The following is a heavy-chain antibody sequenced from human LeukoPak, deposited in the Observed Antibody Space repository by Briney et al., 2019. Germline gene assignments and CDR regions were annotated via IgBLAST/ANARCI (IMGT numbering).Heavy chain of an antibody. D-gene: IGHD4-11*01. CDR1: GFTFSSYG. Sequence: GGSLRLSCAASGFTFSSYGMHWVRQAPGKGLEWVAFIRYDGSNKYYADSVKGRFTISRDNSKNTLYLQMNSLRAEDTAVYYCAKDTGIMQDYYYYYMDVWGKGTTVTVSS. V-gene: IGHV3-30*02. J-gene: IGHJ6*03. CDR3: AKDTGIMQDYYYYYMDV. CDR2: IRYDGSNK.